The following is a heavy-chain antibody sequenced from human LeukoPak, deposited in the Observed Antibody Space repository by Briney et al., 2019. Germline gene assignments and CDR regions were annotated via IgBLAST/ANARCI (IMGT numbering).Heavy chain of an antibody. Sequence: GGSLRLSCAASRFTFSNYEMNWVRQAPGKGLEWVSYISSSGNTIYYADSVKGRFTISRDNAKNSLYLQMNSLRAEDTALYYCARGVDGPHMTHVFQHWGQGTLVTVSS. J-gene: IGHJ1*01. CDR1: RFTFSNYE. CDR3: ARGVDGPHMTHVFQH. V-gene: IGHV3-48*03. D-gene: IGHD2-21*02. CDR2: ISSSGNTI.